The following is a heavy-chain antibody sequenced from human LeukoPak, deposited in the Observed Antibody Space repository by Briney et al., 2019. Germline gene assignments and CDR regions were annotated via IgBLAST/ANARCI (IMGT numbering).Heavy chain of an antibody. V-gene: IGHV3-11*06. CDR2: ISSSSSYI. D-gene: IGHD2/OR15-2a*01. CDR3: ARDESRILDY. J-gene: IGHJ4*02. Sequence: GGSLRLSCAASGFTFSDYYMSWIRQAPGKGLEWVSSISSSSSYIYYADSVKGRFTISRDNAKNSLYLQMNSLRAEDTAVYYCARDESRILDYWGQGTLVTVSS. CDR1: GFTFSDYY.